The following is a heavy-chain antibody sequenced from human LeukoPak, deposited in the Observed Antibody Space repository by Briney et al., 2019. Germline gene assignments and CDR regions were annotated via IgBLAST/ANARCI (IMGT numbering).Heavy chain of an antibody. CDR2: IKQDGSEK. J-gene: IGHJ3*02. D-gene: IGHD3-22*01. Sequence: GGSLRLSCAASGFTFSSYWMSWVRQAPGKGLEWVANIKQDGSEKYYADSVKGRFTISRDNSKNTLYLQMNSLRAEDTAVYYCARDYDSSGAQTFDIWGQGTMVTVSS. V-gene: IGHV3-7*01. CDR1: GFTFSSYW. CDR3: ARDYDSSGAQTFDI.